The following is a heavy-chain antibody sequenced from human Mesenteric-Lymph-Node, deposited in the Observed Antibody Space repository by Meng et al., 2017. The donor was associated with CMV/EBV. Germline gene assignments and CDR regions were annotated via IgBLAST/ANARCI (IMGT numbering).Heavy chain of an antibody. CDR2: ISGSGGST. CDR3: AKSAYYYGSGSYWDY. J-gene: IGHJ4*02. V-gene: IGHV3-23*01. Sequence: SGFTFSSYAISWVRQAPGKGLEWVSAISGSGGSTYYADSVKGRFTISRDNSKNTLYLQMNSLRAEDTAVYYCAKSAYYYGSGSYWDYWGQGTLVTVSS. CDR1: GFTFSSYA. D-gene: IGHD3-10*01.